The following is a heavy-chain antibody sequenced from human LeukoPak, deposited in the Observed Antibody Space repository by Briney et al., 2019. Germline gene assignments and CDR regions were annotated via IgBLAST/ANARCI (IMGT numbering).Heavy chain of an antibody. J-gene: IGHJ5*02. Sequence: GASVKVSCKASGGTFSSYAISWVRQAPGQGLEWMGGIIPIFGTANYAQKFQGRVTITADESTSTAYMELSSLRSEDTAVYYCARDSQTYCSGGSCYSNWFDPWGQGTLVTVSS. CDR2: IIPIFGTA. D-gene: IGHD2-15*01. V-gene: IGHV1-69*13. CDR1: GGTFSSYA. CDR3: ARDSQTYCSGGSCYSNWFDP.